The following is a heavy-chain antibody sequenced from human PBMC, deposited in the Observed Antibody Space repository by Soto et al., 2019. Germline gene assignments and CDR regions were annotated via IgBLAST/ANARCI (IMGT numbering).Heavy chain of an antibody. J-gene: IGHJ6*02. CDR1: GDSLRGQS. Sequence: QVQLQQWGAGLLKASETLSLTCAVVGDSLRGQSWNWIRPSPGKGLEWIGELDQSGGTNYNPSHKSRAITADDTSKNQFSLTLTSGTAADTAVYYCAREDSYGWSGESLDVWGQGTTVTVSS. D-gene: IGHD6-19*01. V-gene: IGHV4-34*01. CDR2: LDQSGGT. CDR3: AREDSYGWSGESLDV.